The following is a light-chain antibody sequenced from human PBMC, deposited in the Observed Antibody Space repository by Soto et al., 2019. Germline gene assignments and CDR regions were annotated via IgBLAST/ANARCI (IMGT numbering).Light chain of an antibody. Sequence: DIQMTQSPSTLSASVGDRVTITCRASQSIGSWLAWYQQKPGKAPKLLIYDGSTLDSGVPSRFSGSESDTEFTLTINSLQSDDLATYYCQQYKSYWTFGQGTKVDIK. CDR1: QSIGSW. V-gene: IGKV1-5*01. CDR3: QQYKSYWT. CDR2: DGS. J-gene: IGKJ1*01.